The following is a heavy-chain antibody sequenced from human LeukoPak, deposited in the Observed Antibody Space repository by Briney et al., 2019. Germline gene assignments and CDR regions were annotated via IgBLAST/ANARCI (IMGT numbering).Heavy chain of an antibody. CDR2: ITWNSGSI. CDR1: GFSIEDHS. D-gene: IGHD2-2*01. V-gene: IGHV3-9*01. CDR3: AKVMPLYQLQWGLYDY. Sequence: GGSLRLSCAASGFSIEDHSMHWVRQAPGKGLEWVSGITWNSGSIQYAESVRGRFTISRDNSRNTLYLQMNSLRAEDTAVYYCAKVMPLYQLQWGLYDYWGQGTLVTVSS. J-gene: IGHJ4*02.